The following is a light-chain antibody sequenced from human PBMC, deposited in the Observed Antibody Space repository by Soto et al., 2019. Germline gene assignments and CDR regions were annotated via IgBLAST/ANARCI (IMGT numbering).Light chain of an antibody. CDR1: QSISNY. CDR3: QQRSNWPPYT. CDR2: DSS. V-gene: IGKV3-11*01. J-gene: IGKJ2*01. Sequence: EIVLTQSPATLSLSPGERATLSCRASQSISNYLAWYQQKPGQAPRLLISDSSNRATGIPARFSGSGSGTDFTLTISSLEPEDCAVYYCQQRSNWPPYTFGQGTKLEIK.